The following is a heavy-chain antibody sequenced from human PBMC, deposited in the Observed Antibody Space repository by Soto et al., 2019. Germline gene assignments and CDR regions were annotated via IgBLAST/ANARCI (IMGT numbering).Heavy chain of an antibody. CDR1: GGSIRSGGYY. CDR3: ASILDGSWYRFDS. D-gene: IGHD6-13*01. J-gene: IGHJ4*02. V-gene: IGHV4-31*03. CDR2: IYYSGST. Sequence: QVQLQESGPGLVKPSQTLSLTCTVSGGSIRSGGYYWSWIRQHPGKGLEWIGYIYYSGSTYYNPSLKSRVTISVDTSKNQFSLRLSSVTAADTAVYYCASILDGSWYRFDSWGQGTLVTVSS.